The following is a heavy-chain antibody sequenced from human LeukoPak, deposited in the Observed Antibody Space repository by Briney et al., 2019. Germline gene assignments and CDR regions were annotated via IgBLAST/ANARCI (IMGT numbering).Heavy chain of an antibody. V-gene: IGHV3-74*01. CDR2: INSDGSST. Sequence: PGGSLRLSCADSGFTFSSYWMHWVRQAPGKGLVWVSRINSDGSSTSYADSVKGRFTISRDNAKNTLYLQMNTLRVEDTAVYYCTRDLMDYDVSTGLHHYYMDVWGQGTTVTVSS. CDR3: TRDLMDYDVSTGLHHYYMDV. D-gene: IGHD3-9*01. CDR1: GFTFSSYW. J-gene: IGHJ6*02.